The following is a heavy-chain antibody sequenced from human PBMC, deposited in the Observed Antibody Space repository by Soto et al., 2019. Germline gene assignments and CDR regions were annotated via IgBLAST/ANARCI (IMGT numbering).Heavy chain of an antibody. CDR1: GFTFSSYA. CDR3: AKAYPYDYGGLMDYYYYGMEV. J-gene: IGHJ6*02. D-gene: IGHD4-17*01. V-gene: IGHV3-23*01. Sequence: GGSLRLSCAAPGFTFSSYAMSWVRQAPGKGLEWGSAFSGRGGSTYYADPVKGRFTISRDNSKNTLYLQMNSLRAEDTAVYYCAKAYPYDYGGLMDYYYYGMEVWGQGTTVTVSS. CDR2: FSGRGGST.